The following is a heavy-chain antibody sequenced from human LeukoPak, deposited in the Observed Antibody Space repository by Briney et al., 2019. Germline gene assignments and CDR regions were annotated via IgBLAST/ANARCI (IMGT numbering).Heavy chain of an antibody. D-gene: IGHD6-19*01. CDR1: GGSISSSSYY. J-gene: IGHJ4*02. Sequence: PSETLSLTCTVSGGSISSSSYYWGWIRQPPGKGLEWIGSIYYSGSTYYNPSLKSRVTISVDTSKNQFSLKLSSVTAADTAVYYCERQEWLVFDYWGQGTLVTVSS. V-gene: IGHV4-39*01. CDR2: IYYSGST. CDR3: ERQEWLVFDY.